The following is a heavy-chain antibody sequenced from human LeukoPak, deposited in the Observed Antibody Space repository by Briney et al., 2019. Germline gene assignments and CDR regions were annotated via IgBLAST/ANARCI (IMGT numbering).Heavy chain of an antibody. CDR1: GDSLSSGGYS. J-gene: IGHJ4*02. CDR3: ARGRDILTGYLGLGAPILDY. D-gene: IGHD3-9*01. V-gene: IGHV4-34*01. Sequence: SETLSLTCEVSGDSLSSGGYSWSWICQPPGKGLEWIGEINHSGSTNYNPSLKSRVTISVDTSKNQFSLKPSSVTAADTAVYYCARGRDILTGYLGLGAPILDYWGQGTLVTVSS. CDR2: INHSGST.